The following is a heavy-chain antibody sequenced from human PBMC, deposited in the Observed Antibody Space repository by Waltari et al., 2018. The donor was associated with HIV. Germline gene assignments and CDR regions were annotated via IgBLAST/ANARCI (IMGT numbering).Heavy chain of an antibody. CDR1: GFTFSSYG. CDR3: AKDRQKIGYYDILTGYLDY. CDR2: RANDGSKK. D-gene: IGHD3-9*01. Sequence: QVQLVESGGGVVQPRRSLRLSCAASGFTFSSYGMHWVRQAPGKVLECVVVRANDGSKKYYADSVKGRFTISRDNSKNTLYLQMNSLRAEDTAVYYCAKDRQKIGYYDILTGYLDYWGQGTLVTVSS. J-gene: IGHJ4*02. V-gene: IGHV3-30*18.